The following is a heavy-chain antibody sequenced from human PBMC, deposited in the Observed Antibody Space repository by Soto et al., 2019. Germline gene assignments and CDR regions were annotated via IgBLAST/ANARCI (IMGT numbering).Heavy chain of an antibody. D-gene: IGHD3-10*01. CDR2: INHSGIT. Sequence: PSETLSLTCAVYGGSFSGYYWSWIRQPPWKGLEWIGEINHSGITNYNPSLKSRVTISVDTSKNQFSLKLSSVTAAETAVYYCARATFYYHGSGSYPFDYWGEGTLV. CDR1: GGSFSGYY. V-gene: IGHV4-34*01. CDR3: ARATFYYHGSGSYPFDY. J-gene: IGHJ4*02.